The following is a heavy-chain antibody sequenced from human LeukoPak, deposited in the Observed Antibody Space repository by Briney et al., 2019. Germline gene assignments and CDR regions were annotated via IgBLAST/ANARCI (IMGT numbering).Heavy chain of an antibody. CDR3: TANYGSGRRPALDY. CDR2: IKSKTDGGTT. Sequence: GGSLRLSCAASGFTFSTYAMSWVRQAPGKGLEWVGRIKSKTDGGTTDYAAPVKGRFTISRDDSKNTLYLQMNSLKTEDTAVYYCTANYGSGRRPALDYWGQGTLVTVSS. V-gene: IGHV3-15*01. D-gene: IGHD3-10*01. CDR1: GFTFSTYA. J-gene: IGHJ4*02.